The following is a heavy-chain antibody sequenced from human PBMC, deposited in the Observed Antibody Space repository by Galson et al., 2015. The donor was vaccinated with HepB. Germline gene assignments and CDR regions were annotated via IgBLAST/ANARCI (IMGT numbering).Heavy chain of an antibody. CDR1: GFTFSSYA. J-gene: IGHJ4*02. CDR2: ISYDGSNK. D-gene: IGHD6-19*01. CDR3: ARTIAVAGTGGNDY. V-gene: IGHV3-30*04. Sequence: SLRLSCAASGFTFSSYAMHWVRQAPGKGLEWVAVISYDGSNKYYADSVKGRFTISRDNSKNTLYLQMNSLRAEDTAVYYCARTIAVAGTGGNDYWGQGTLVTVSS.